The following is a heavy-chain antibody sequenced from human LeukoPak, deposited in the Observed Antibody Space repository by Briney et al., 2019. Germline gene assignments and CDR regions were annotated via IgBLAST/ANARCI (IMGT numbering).Heavy chain of an antibody. D-gene: IGHD2-21*02. V-gene: IGHV4-34*01. J-gene: IGHJ4*02. CDR1: GGSFSGYY. Sequence: SETLSLTCTVFGGSFSGYYWSWIRQPPDKGLEWIGEINPSGSTNYNPSLKTRVTISTDTSKNHFSRNLNSVTAADTGVYYCVRGSRVYCGGDCYYYWGQGTLVTVSS. CDR3: VRGSRVYCGGDCYYY. CDR2: INPSGST.